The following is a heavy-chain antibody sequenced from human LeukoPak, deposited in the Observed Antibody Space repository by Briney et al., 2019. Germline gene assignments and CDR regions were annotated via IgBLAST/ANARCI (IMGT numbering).Heavy chain of an antibody. CDR1: GFTFNTYG. V-gene: IGHV3-9*01. Sequence: PGRSLRLSCAASGFTFNTYGMHWVRQAPGKGLEWVSGISWNSGSIGYADSVKGRFTISRDNAENSPYLQMNSLRAEDTALYYCAKDLDGIRGALDYWGQGTLVTVSS. J-gene: IGHJ4*02. D-gene: IGHD1-26*01. CDR3: AKDLDGIRGALDY. CDR2: ISWNSGSI.